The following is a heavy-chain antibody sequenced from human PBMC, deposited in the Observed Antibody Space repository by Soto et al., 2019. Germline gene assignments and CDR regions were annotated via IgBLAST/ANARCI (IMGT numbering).Heavy chain of an antibody. CDR1: DGSISGYY. CDR2: IFSVGNT. Sequence: SETLSLTCTVSDGSISGYYWSWVRQPAGKGLEWIGRIFSVGNTNYNPSLKSRVTMSVDTSQNQFSLRLTSVTAADTAIYYCVRGDVFDIWGRG. J-gene: IGHJ3*02. D-gene: IGHD3-16*01. V-gene: IGHV4-4*07. CDR3: VRGDVFDI.